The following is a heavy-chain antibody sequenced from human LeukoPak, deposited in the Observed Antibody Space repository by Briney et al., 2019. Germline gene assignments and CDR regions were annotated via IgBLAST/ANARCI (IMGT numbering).Heavy chain of an antibody. CDR1: GYTFTGYY. D-gene: IGHD6-19*01. CDR2: INPNSGGT. V-gene: IGHV1-2*02. CDR3: ARDSSGWYNWFDP. J-gene: IGHJ5*02. Sequence: ASVKVSCKASGYTFTGYYMHWVRQAPGQGLEWMGWINPNSGGTNYAQKFQGRVTMTRDTSISTAYMELSRLRSDDTAVYYCARDSSGWYNWFDPWGQGTLVTVSS.